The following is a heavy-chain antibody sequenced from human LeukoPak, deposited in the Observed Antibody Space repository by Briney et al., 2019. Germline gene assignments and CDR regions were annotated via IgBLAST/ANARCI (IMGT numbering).Heavy chain of an antibody. CDR2: IYHSGST. D-gene: IGHD1-26*01. J-gene: IGHJ4*02. CDR3: ARVGDYFGY. Sequence: PSETLSLTCAVSGGSISSGGYSWSWIRQPPGKGLEWIGYIYHSGSTYYNPSLKSRVTISVDRSKNQFSLKLSSVTAADTAVYYCARVGDYFGYWGQGTLVTVSS. V-gene: IGHV4-30-2*01. CDR1: GGSISSGGYS.